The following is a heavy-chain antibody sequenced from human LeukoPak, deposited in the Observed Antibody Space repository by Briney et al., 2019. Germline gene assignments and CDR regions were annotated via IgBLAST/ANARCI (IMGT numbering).Heavy chain of an antibody. Sequence: SETLSLTCTVSGGPLTRSLSYWGWIRRPPGKGLEWIGNIYYTGSTDYSPSFECRAAMSVDTSKNQFSLQLRSVTAADTAVYYCARLNSGYEDYYFDDWGQGTLVTVSS. D-gene: IGHD5-12*01. V-gene: IGHV4-39*01. CDR2: IYYTGST. CDR1: GGPLTRSLSY. CDR3: ARLNSGYEDYYFDD. J-gene: IGHJ4*02.